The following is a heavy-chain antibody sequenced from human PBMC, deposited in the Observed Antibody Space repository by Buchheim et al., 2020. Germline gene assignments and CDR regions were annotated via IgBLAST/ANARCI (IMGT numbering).Heavy chain of an antibody. J-gene: IGHJ6*02. D-gene: IGHD3-22*01. V-gene: IGHV3-66*01. CDR2: IYSGGST. CDR1: GFTVSSNY. CDR3: ARESRDSSGYPGVYYGMDV. Sequence: EVQLVESGGGLVQPGGSLRLSCAASGFTVSSNYMSWVRQAPGKGLEWVSVIYSGGSTYYADSVKGRFTISRDNSKNTLYLHMNSLRAEDTAVYYCARESRDSSGYPGVYYGMDVWGQGTT.